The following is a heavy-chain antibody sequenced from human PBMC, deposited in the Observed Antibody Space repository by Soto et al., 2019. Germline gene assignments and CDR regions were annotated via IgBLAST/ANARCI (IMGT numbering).Heavy chain of an antibody. D-gene: IGHD2-8*01. Sequence: PSQTLSLTCAISGDSVSSNSAAWNWIRLSPSRGLEWLARTYYRSRWYNDYAVSVRSRITVNPDTSKNQFSLQLTSVTPEDTAVYYCARVLNGYYGMDVWGQGTTVTVSS. V-gene: IGHV6-1*01. J-gene: IGHJ6*02. CDR3: ARVLNGYYGMDV. CDR2: TYYRSRWYN. CDR1: GDSVSSNSAA.